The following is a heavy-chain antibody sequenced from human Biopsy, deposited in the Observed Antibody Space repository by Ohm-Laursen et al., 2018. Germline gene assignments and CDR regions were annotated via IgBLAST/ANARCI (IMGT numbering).Heavy chain of an antibody. D-gene: IGHD2-8*01. CDR3: ARFDNGFDK. V-gene: IGHV1-8*01. Sequence: VASAKVSCKTSGYPFTFYEINWVRQATGQGLEWLGWMNPDSGNTGSAQKFHDRATMIMNTSINTAYLELSSLRSEDTAVYYCARFDNGFDKWGQGTLVTVSS. CDR1: GYPFTFYE. CDR2: MNPDSGNT. J-gene: IGHJ4*02.